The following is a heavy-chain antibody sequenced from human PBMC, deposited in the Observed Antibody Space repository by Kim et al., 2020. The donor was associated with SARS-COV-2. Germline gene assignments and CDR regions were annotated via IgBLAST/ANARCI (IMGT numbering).Heavy chain of an antibody. CDR3: ARGFCNDVNCFNWFDP. J-gene: IGHJ5*02. V-gene: IGHV1-3*01. D-gene: IGHD2-15*01. CDR1: GNIFNRYV. Sequence: ASVKVSCKASGNIFNRYVMHWVRQAPGQSLEWMGWINAANSNTKYSQKFQGRVTITWDTSARTAYMDLSSLTSEDTAVYYCARGFCNDVNCFNWFDPWGQGTLVTVSS. CDR2: INAANSNT.